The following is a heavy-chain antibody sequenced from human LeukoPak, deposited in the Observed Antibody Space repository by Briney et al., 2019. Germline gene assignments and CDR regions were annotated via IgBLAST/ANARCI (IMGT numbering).Heavy chain of an antibody. CDR1: GFTVSSNE. Sequence: PGGSLRLSCAASGFTVSSNEMSWVRQAPGKGLEWVSSISGGSTYYADSRKGRFTISRDNSKNTLHLQMNSLRAEDTAVYYCARERRTIAAPGVFDYWGQGTLVTVSS. CDR2: ISGGST. D-gene: IGHD6-13*01. J-gene: IGHJ4*02. V-gene: IGHV3-38-3*01. CDR3: ARERRTIAAPGVFDY.